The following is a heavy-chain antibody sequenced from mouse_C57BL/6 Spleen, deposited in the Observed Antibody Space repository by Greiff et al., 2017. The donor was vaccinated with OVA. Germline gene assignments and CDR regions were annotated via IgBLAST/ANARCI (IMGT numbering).Heavy chain of an antibody. J-gene: IGHJ4*01. CDR1: GYTFTSYW. CDR2: IYPGSGST. Sequence: QVQLQQPGAELVKPGASVKMSCKASGYTFTSYWITWVKQRPRQGLEWIGDIYPGSGSTNYNEKFKSKATLTVDTSSSTAYMQLSSLTSEDSAVYYCARPITGEGFYAMDYWGQGTSVTVSS. CDR3: ARPITGEGFYAMDY. D-gene: IGHD1-3*01. V-gene: IGHV1-55*01.